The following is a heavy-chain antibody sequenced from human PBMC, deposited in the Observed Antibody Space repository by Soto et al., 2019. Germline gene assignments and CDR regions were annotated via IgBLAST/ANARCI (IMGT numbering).Heavy chain of an antibody. V-gene: IGHV3-49*03. CDR3: TRDWVATFPKYYFDY. J-gene: IGHJ4*02. D-gene: IGHD5-12*01. Sequence: GGSPRLSCTASGFTFGDYAMSWFRQAPGKGLEWVGFIRSKAYGGTTEYAASVKGRFTISRDDSKSIAYLQMNSLKTEDTAVYYCTRDWVATFPKYYFDYWGQGTLVTVSS. CDR1: GFTFGDYA. CDR2: IRSKAYGGTT.